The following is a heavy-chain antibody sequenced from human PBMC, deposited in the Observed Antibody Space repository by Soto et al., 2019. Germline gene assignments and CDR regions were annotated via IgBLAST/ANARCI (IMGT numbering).Heavy chain of an antibody. J-gene: IGHJ6*02. V-gene: IGHV1-69*12. CDR3: ARGNATKIVVTPYYAMDV. CDR1: GGSLSNYG. CDR2: IIPVFGTA. D-gene: IGHD3-22*01. Sequence: QVQLVQSGAEVKKPGSSVKVTCKASGGSLSNYGISWVRQAPGQGLEWMGGIIPVFGTANYAQKFQGRVTITADESTHIMYMDVTSLRSEDTDVYYCARGNATKIVVTPYYAMDVWGQGTTVTVSS.